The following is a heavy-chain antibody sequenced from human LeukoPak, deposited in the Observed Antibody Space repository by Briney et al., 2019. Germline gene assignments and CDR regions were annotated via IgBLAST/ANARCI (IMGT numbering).Heavy chain of an antibody. CDR2: ISGYDGNT. CDR3: ARDDGYSYRKGVDRFDY. D-gene: IGHD5-18*01. V-gene: IGHV1-18*01. CDR1: GYTFMSYG. Sequence: ASVKVSCKASGYTFMSYGIRWVRQAPGQGLEWMGWISGYDGNTNYAQKLQGRVAMTRDTSTNTAYMDLRSLRSDDTAVYYCARDDGYSYRKGVDRFDYWGQGTLVTVSS. J-gene: IGHJ4*02.